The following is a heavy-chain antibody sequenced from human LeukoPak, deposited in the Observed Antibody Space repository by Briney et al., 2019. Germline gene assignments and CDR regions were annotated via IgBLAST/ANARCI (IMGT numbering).Heavy chain of an antibody. CDR1: GGSISSSSYY. CDR2: IYYSGST. V-gene: IGHV4-39*01. J-gene: IGHJ4*02. CDR3: ASIFWHYFDC. D-gene: IGHD3-3*01. Sequence: SETLSLTCTVSGGSISSSSYYWGWIRQPPGKGLEWIGSIYYSGSTYYNPSLKSRVTISVDTSKNQFSLKLSSVTAADTAVYYCASIFWHYFDCWGQGTLVTVSS.